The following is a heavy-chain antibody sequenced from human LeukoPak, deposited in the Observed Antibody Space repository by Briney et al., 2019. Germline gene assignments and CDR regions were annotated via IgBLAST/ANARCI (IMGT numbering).Heavy chain of an antibody. CDR2: IYPGDSDT. J-gene: IGHJ6*02. V-gene: IGHV5-51*01. CDR1: GYSSTSYW. CDR3: ARQDTAMVMGMDV. Sequence: GESLKISCKGSGYSSTSYWIGRVRQMPGKGLEWMGIIYPGDSDTRYSPSFQGQVTISADKSISTAYLQWSSLKASDTAMYYCARQDTAMVMGMDVWGQGTTVTVSS. D-gene: IGHD5-18*01.